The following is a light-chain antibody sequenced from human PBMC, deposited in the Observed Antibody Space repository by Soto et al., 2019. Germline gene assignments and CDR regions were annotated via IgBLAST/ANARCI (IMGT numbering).Light chain of an antibody. J-gene: IGLJ2*01. CDR3: SSYAGSNSPVV. Sequence: SALTQPPSASGSPGQSVTISCTGPSSDVGGYNYVSWYQQHPGKAPKLMIYEVSKRPSGVPDRFSVSKSGNTASLTVSGLQAEDEADYYCSSYAGSNSPVVFGGGTKLTVL. CDR2: EVS. V-gene: IGLV2-8*01. CDR1: SSDVGGYNY.